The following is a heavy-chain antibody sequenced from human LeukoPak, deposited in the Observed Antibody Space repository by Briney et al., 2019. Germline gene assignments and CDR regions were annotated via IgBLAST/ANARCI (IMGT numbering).Heavy chain of an antibody. D-gene: IGHD3-10*01. CDR1: EYSFSTYW. CDR3: ARLANGASGSYNDY. J-gene: IGHJ4*02. CDR2: IYPADSDT. Sequence: GESLKISCKGSEYSFSTYWIGWVRQMPGKGLEWMGVIYPADSDTRYSPSFQGQVTISADKSISTAYVQWSSLKASDTAMYYCARLANGASGSYNDYWGQGTLVTVSS. V-gene: IGHV5-51*01.